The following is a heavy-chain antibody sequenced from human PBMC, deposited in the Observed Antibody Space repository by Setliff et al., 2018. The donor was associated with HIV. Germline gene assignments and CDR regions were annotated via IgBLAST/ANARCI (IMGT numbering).Heavy chain of an antibody. J-gene: IGHJ2*01. D-gene: IGHD3-9*01. CDR1: GFTFSNAW. CDR3: VGHYYDPLTGYYVWFFDV. CDR2: IKSKTDGGTT. V-gene: IGHV3-15*01. Sequence: GSLRLSCAASGFTFSNAWMSWVRQAPGKGLEWVGRIKSKTDGGTTDYAAPVKGRFTISRDDSKNTLYLQMNSLKTEDTAVYYCVGHYYDPLTGYYVWFFDVWGRGTLVTVSS.